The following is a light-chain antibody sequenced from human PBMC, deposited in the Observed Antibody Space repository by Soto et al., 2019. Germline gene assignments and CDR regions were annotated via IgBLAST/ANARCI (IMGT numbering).Light chain of an antibody. CDR1: QHISGW. V-gene: IGKV1-5*01. Sequence: DIQMTQSRPTLPASVGDRVTITCRASQHISGWLAWFQQRPGQVPKLLIFGASSLEGDVPTRFSGRGSGTEFSLTIDNLQPEDSATYYCQQYHSYPRTFGQGTKVDIK. J-gene: IGKJ1*01. CDR3: QQYHSYPRT. CDR2: GAS.